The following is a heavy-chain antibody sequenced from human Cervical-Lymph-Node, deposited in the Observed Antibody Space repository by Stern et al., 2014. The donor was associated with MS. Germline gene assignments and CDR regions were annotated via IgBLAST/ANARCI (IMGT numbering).Heavy chain of an antibody. D-gene: IGHD2-21*02. V-gene: IGHV4-59*02. CDR3: ARDPSTTASDWFFDL. CDR1: GGAVSDYY. J-gene: IGHJ2*01. Sequence: QVQLQESGPGLVKPSETLSLTCTVSGGAVSDYYWTWIRQRPGKGLEWIGSISDTGTTNYNPSLHSRVTITLDTSQNQVSLRLRSVTAADTAVYYCARDPSTTASDWFFDLWGRGSLVTVSS. CDR2: ISDTGTT.